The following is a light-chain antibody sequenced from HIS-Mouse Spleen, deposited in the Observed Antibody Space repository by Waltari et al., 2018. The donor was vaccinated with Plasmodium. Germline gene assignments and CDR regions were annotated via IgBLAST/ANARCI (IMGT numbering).Light chain of an antibody. J-gene: IGLJ3*02. CDR2: KDS. V-gene: IGLV3-27*01. Sequence: SYELTQPSSVSVSPGQTARITCSGALLAKKKYARWFQQKPGQAPGLVIYKDSERPSGIPERFSGSSSGTTVTLTISGAQVEDEADYYCYSAADNNWVFGGGTKLTVL. CDR3: YSAADNNWV. CDR1: LLAKKKY.